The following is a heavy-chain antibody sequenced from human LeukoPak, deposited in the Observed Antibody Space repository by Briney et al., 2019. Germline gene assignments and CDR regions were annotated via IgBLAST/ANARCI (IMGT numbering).Heavy chain of an antibody. D-gene: IGHD3-10*01. Sequence: GGSLRLSCAASGFTFSSHGMNWVRQAPGKGLEWVSGIIPSGHTTYYADSVRGRFTISRDNSKNTLYLQMNSLRAEDTAVYYCAKDRGYSDLSWGQGTLVTVSS. CDR2: IIPSGHTT. CDR1: GFTFSSHG. CDR3: AKDRGYSDLS. J-gene: IGHJ5*02. V-gene: IGHV3-23*01.